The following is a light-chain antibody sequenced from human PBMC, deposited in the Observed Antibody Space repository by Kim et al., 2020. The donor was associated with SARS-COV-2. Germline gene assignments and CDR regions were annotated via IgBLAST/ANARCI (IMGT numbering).Light chain of an antibody. V-gene: IGLV3-21*04. CDR3: QVWDSSDDHRVV. Sequence: PGKTARITCGRTSIGSKSEHWYQQEPGQAPVLVISYDSVRPSGIPERFSGSNSGNTATVTISRVEAGDEANYYCQVWDSSDDHRVVFGGGTQLTVL. CDR1: SIGSKS. J-gene: IGLJ2*01. CDR2: YDS.